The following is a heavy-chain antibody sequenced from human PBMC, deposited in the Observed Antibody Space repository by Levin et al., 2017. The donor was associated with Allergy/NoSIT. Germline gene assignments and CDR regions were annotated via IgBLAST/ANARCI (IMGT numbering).Heavy chain of an antibody. V-gene: IGHV3-11*01. J-gene: IGHJ4*02. CDR3: ARGAGVYR. Sequence: GGSLRLSCIASGFTFSDYYMSWIRQTPGKGLEWISYISGSTGSTRYYADSVRGRFTISRDDAKNSLYLQMDSLRVEDTAVYYCARGAGVYRWGQGTLVTGSS. CDR2: ISGSTGSTR. CDR1: GFTFSDYY. D-gene: IGHD3-10*01.